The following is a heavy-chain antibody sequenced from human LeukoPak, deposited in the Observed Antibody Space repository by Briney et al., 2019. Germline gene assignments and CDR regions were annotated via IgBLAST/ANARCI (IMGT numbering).Heavy chain of an antibody. Sequence: SETLSLTCTVSGGSISRGGYYWSWIRQHPGKGLEWIGYIYYSGSTYYNPSLKSRVTISVDTSKNQFSLKLSSVTAADTAVYYCARVTYYYYYMDVWGKGTTVTVSS. CDR1: GGSISRGGYY. V-gene: IGHV4-31*03. CDR3: ARVTYYYYYMDV. D-gene: IGHD4-23*01. J-gene: IGHJ6*03. CDR2: IYYSGST.